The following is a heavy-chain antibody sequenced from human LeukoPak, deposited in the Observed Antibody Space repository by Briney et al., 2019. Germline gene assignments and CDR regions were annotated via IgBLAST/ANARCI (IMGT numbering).Heavy chain of an antibody. V-gene: IGHV4-30-4*01. CDR3: ASSDTIFGGMDV. J-gene: IGHJ6*02. CDR1: GGSISSGDYY. Sequence: PSETLSLTCTVSGGSISSGDYYWSWIRQPPGKGLEWIGYIYYSGSTYYNPSLKSRVTISVDTSKNQFSLKLSSVTAADTAVYYCASSDTIFGGMDVWGQGTTVTVSS. CDR2: IYYSGST. D-gene: IGHD3-3*01.